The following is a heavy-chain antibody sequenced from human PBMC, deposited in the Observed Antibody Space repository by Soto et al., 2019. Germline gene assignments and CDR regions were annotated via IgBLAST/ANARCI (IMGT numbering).Heavy chain of an antibody. D-gene: IGHD3-10*01. CDR1: GDSVTSVSDY. CDR3: ARGVGFGYYYYHMDL. CDR2: IYYSGSA. V-gene: IGHV4-61*01. J-gene: IGHJ6*02. Sequence: SETLSLTCTVSGDSVTSVSDYWSWIRQPPGKGLEWIGYIYYSGSADYNPSLGSRVTISIDTSKNQFSLKLTSVPAADTAVYYCARGVGFGYYYYHMDLWGQGTTVT.